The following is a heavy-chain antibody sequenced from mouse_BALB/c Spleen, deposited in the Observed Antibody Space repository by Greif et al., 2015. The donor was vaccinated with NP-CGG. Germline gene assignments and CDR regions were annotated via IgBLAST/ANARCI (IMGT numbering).Heavy chain of an antibody. V-gene: IGHV1-63*02. CDR2: IYPGGGYT. CDR3: ARREGVYDYAAWFAY. J-gene: IGHJ3*01. D-gene: IGHD2-4*01. CDR1: GYTFTNYW. Sequence: VQLQQSGAELVRPGTSVKISCKASGYTFTNYWLGWVKQRPGHGLEWIGDIYPGGGYTNYNEKFKGKATLTADTSSSTAYMQLSSLTSEDSAVYFCARREGVYDYAAWFAYWGQGTLVTVSA.